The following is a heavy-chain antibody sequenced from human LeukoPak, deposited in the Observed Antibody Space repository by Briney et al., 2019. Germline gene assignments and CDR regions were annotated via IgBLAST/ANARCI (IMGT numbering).Heavy chain of an antibody. Sequence: SETLSLTCEIYGGTFTGYFWSWVRQPPGKGLEWIGEINSSGSTNYRPSLKSRVTISVDTSKNQFSLNLRSVTAADTAVYFCGRESRIVGTTSVWYYFDYWGQGTLVTVSS. CDR2: INSSGST. D-gene: IGHD1-26*01. CDR3: GRESRIVGTTSVWYYFDY. J-gene: IGHJ4*02. V-gene: IGHV4-34*01. CDR1: GGTFTGYF.